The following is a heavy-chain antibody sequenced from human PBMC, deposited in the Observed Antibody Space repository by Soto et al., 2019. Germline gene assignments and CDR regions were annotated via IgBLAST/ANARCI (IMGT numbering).Heavy chain of an antibody. V-gene: IGHV1-2*04. CDR3: ARGRRSSGWYNFDP. D-gene: IGHD6-19*01. Sequence: GASVKVSCKASGYTFTGYYMHWVRQAPGQGPEWMGWINPNSGGTNYAQKFQGWVTMTRDTSISIAYMELSRLRSDDTAVYYCARGRRSSGWYNFDPWGQGTLVTVSS. CDR1: GYTFTGYY. CDR2: INPNSGGT. J-gene: IGHJ5*02.